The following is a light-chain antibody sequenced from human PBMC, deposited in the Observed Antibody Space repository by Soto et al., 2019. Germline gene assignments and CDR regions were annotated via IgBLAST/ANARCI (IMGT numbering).Light chain of an antibody. CDR3: HHLNYYPPFT. CDR1: QDIKTY. Sequence: IQLTQSPSSLSASVGDRVSITCRASQDIKTYLAWYQQKQGKAPKLLISGTFTLQSGVPSRFNGSGSGTDFTLTIIRLQPEDVATYYFHHLNYYPPFTFGPGTKVDLE. V-gene: IGKV1-9*01. J-gene: IGKJ3*01. CDR2: GTF.